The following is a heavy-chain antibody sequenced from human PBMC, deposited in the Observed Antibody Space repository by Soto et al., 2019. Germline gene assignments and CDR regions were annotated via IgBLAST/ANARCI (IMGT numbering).Heavy chain of an antibody. V-gene: IGHV3-30*18. Sequence: PGGSLRLSCAASGFSFNSYAMHWVRQAPGKGLEWVAVISFDGGNKYYVDSVKGRFTISRDNSKNTLYLQLSSLRPEDTAVYYCAKDRANWNYGYYYGMDAGGQGTTVTAP. J-gene: IGHJ6*02. CDR3: AKDRANWNYGYYYGMDA. CDR1: GFSFNSYA. CDR2: ISFDGGNK. D-gene: IGHD1-7*01.